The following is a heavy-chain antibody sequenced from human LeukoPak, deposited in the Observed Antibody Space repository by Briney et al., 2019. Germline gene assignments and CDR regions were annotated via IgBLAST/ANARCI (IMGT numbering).Heavy chain of an antibody. V-gene: IGHV3-74*03. D-gene: IGHD5-24*01. CDR1: GFTFSSYW. J-gene: IGHJ4*02. CDR2: INGDGGST. CDR3: TRSLNYGFDY. Sequence: GGSLRLSCAASGFTFSSYWMHWDRQAPGKGLVWVSHINGDGGSTTYADSVKGRFTISRDNAKNTLYLQMNSLRAEDTAVFYCTRSLNYGFDYWGQGTLVTVSS.